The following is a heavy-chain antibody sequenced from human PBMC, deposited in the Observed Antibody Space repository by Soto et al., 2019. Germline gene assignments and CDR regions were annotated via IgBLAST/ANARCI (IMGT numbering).Heavy chain of an antibody. CDR2: IYKTGST. CDR1: GGSINSGGHY. J-gene: IGHJ6*02. CDR3: ARDRIQFSVDV. D-gene: IGHD5-18*01. Sequence: QVQLQESGPGLVKPSQTLSPTCSVSGGSINSGGHYWSWIRQHPGKGLEWIGHIYKTGSTDFSPSLKDRLTISIDTSKNQFSLSLRSVTDADTAVYYCARDRIQFSVDVWGQGTTVTVSS. V-gene: IGHV4-31*03.